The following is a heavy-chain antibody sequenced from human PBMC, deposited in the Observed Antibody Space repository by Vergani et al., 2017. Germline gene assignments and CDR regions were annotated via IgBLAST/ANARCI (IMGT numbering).Heavy chain of an antibody. V-gene: IGHV3-48*01. CDR3: ASVPFANLQKGAWDY. CDR1: GFTFSRYN. D-gene: IGHD5-24*01. J-gene: IGHJ4*02. Sequence: EMQLVESGGGLVQPGGSLRLSCAASGFTFSRYNINWVRQAPGKGLEWFSDISSCSRTMYQADSVMGRFTISRDNSKNTLYLQMNSLRAEDTAVYYCASVPFANLQKGAWDYWGQGTLVTVSS. CDR2: ISSCSRTM.